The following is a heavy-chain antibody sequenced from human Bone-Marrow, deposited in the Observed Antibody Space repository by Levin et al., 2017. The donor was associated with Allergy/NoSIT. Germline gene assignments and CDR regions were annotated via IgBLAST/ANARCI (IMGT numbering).Heavy chain of an antibody. CDR3: ARDQEDTTMVLYYGALDI. CDR1: GFTFSKYA. Sequence: PGGSLRLSCAASGFTFSKYAINWVRQAPGKGLEWVSDISGSRDKTHYADSVKGRFTISRDNSKNTVYLEMASLRAEEPDIYYCARDQEDTTMVLYYGALDIWGQGTVVTVSS. CDR2: ISGSRDKT. J-gene: IGHJ3*02. V-gene: IGHV3-23*01. D-gene: IGHD5-18*01.